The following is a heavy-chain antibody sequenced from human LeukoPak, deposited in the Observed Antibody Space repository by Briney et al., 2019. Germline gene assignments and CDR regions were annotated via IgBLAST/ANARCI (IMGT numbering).Heavy chain of an antibody. Sequence: GGSLRLSCAASGFTFSTYEMNWVRQAPGEGLEWVSYISGSGRTIYYADSVKGRFTISRDNAKNSLYLQMNSLRTEDTAVYYCASSTAIGYWGQGTLVTVSS. V-gene: IGHV3-48*03. CDR1: GFTFSTYE. CDR3: ASSTAIGY. J-gene: IGHJ4*02. CDR2: ISGSGRTI.